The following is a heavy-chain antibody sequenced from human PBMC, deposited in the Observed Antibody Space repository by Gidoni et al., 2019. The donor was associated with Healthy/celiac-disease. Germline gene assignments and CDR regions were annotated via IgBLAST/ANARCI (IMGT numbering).Heavy chain of an antibody. D-gene: IGHD1-26*01. V-gene: IGHV2-26*01. J-gene: IGHJ4*02. CDR2: LFSNDEK. Sequence: QVTLKESGPVLVKPTETLTLTCTVSGFSLSNARMGVSWIRQPPGKALEWLAHLFSNDEKSYSTSLKSRLTISKDTSKSQVVLTMTNMDPVDTATYYCARIDGRWELPRYWGQGTLVTVSS. CDR3: ARIDGRWELPRY. CDR1: GFSLSNARMG.